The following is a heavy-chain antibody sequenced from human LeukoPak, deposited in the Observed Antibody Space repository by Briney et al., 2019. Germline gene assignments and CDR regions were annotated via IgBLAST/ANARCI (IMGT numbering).Heavy chain of an antibody. D-gene: IGHD2-15*01. Sequence: SQTLSPTCTVSGGSISNGSYYWSWIRQPAGKGLEWIGRIYTSGSTNYNPSLKSRVTISVDTSKNQFSLKLSSVTAADTAVYYCAGGPRYCSGGSCYPMLPSFDYWGQGTLVTVSS. J-gene: IGHJ4*02. V-gene: IGHV4-61*02. CDR1: GGSISNGSYY. CDR2: IYTSGST. CDR3: AGGPRYCSGGSCYPMLPSFDY.